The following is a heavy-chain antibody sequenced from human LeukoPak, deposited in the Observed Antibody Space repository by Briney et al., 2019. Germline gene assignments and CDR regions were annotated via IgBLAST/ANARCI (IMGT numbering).Heavy chain of an antibody. D-gene: IGHD1-1*01. CDR2: IYCTGST. J-gene: IGHJ3*02. CDR1: GVSITSYY. CDR3: ARPQHDALDI. Sequence: SETLSLTCTVSGVSITSYYWSWVRQPPGRGLEWIGYIYCTGSTNYNPSLKSRVTISIDTSKSQFSLKLSSVTAADTAVYYCARPQHDALDIWGQGTMVTVSS. V-gene: IGHV4-59*08.